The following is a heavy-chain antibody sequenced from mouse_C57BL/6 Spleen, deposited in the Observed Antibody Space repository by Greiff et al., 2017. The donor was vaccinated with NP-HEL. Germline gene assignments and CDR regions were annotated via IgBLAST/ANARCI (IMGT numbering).Heavy chain of an antibody. CDR3: ARRYFHYAMDY. Sequence: VQLQQSGAELVRPGASVKLSCKASGYTFTDYYINWVKQRPGQGLEWIARIYPGSGNTYYNEKFKGKATLTAEKSSSTAYMQLSSLTSEDSAVYFCARRYFHYAMDYWGQGTSVTVSS. CDR1: GYTFTDYY. V-gene: IGHV1-76*01. D-gene: IGHD1-1*01. CDR2: IYPGSGNT. J-gene: IGHJ4*01.